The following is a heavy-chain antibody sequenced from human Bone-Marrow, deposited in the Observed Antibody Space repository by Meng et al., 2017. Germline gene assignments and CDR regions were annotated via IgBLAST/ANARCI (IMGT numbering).Heavy chain of an antibody. CDR3: AREADGATFDY. J-gene: IGHJ4*02. CDR1: GYTFTTYA. D-gene: IGHD1-26*01. Sequence: VQLVQSGAEGKKPGASVKVSCKASGYTFTTYAMHWVRQAPGQGLEWMGWINAGNGNRKYSQKFLDRVTITRDTSASTAYMELSSLRSEDTAVYYCAREADGATFDYWGQGTLVTVSS. V-gene: IGHV1-3*01. CDR2: INAGNGNR.